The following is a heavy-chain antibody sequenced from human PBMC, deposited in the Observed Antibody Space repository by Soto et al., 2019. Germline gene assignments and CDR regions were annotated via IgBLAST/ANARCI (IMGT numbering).Heavy chain of an antibody. CDR2: TYYRSKWYN. V-gene: IGHV6-1*01. Sequence: SQTLSLTCAISGESVSSNSAAWNWIRQSPSRGLEWLGRTYYRSKWYNDYAVSVKSRITINPDTSKNQFSLQLNSVTPEDTAVYYCARGGWLQSPTAFDYWGQGTLVTVSS. CDR3: ARGGWLQSPTAFDY. J-gene: IGHJ4*02. CDR1: GESVSSNSAA. D-gene: IGHD5-12*01.